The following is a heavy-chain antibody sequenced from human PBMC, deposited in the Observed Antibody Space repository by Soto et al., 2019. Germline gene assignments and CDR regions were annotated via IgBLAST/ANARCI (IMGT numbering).Heavy chain of an antibody. V-gene: IGHV1-8*01. CDR3: ARAGVAYCSGGSCYPYYYYGMDV. CDR1: GYTFTSYD. D-gene: IGHD2-15*01. CDR2: MNPNNGNT. Sequence: GASVKVSCKASGYTFTSYDINWVRQATGQGLEWMGWMNPNNGNTGYAQKFQGRVTMTRNTSISTAYMELSSLRSEDTAVYYCARAGVAYCSGGSCYPYYYYGMDVWGQGTTVTVSS. J-gene: IGHJ6*02.